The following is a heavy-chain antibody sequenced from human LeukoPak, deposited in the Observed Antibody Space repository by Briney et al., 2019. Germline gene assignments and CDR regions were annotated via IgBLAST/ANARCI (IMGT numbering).Heavy chain of an antibody. V-gene: IGHV1-69*13. CDR3: ARDGEVGATETVPALW. J-gene: IGHJ4*02. CDR2: IIPIFGTA. Sequence: GASVKVSCKASGYTFTGYYMHWVRQAPGQGLEWMGGIIPIFGTANYAQKFQGRVTITADESTSTAYMELSSLRSEDTAVYYCARDGEVGATETVPALWWGQGTLVTVSS. CDR1: GYTFTGYY. D-gene: IGHD1-26*01.